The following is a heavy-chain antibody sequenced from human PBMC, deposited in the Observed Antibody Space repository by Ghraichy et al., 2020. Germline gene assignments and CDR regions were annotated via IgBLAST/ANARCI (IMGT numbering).Heavy chain of an antibody. Sequence: SETLSLTCAVYGGSFSGYYWSWIRQPPGKGLEWIGEINHSGSTNYNPSLKSRVTISVDTSKNQFSLKLSSVTAADTAVYYCARGAPVIAASPAPFDYWGQGTLVTVSS. D-gene: IGHD6-25*01. CDR1: GGSFSGYY. CDR2: INHSGST. CDR3: ARGAPVIAASPAPFDY. V-gene: IGHV4-34*01. J-gene: IGHJ4*02.